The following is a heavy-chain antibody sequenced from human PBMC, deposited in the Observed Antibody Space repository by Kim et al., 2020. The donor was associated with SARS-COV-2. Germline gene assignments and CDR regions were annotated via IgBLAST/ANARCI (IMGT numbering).Heavy chain of an antibody. CDR1: GFTFTSYA. CDR2: ISSGGGTT. D-gene: IGHD6-13*01. CDR3: AKELSYTSSWYGAFDI. V-gene: IGHV3-23*01. J-gene: IGHJ3*02. Sequence: GGSLRLSCTASGFTFTSYALSWVRQAPGKGLEWISIISSGGGTTYYADSVKGRLSISRDNSKNTVYLQMNSLRLEDTAVYYCAKELSYTSSWYGAFDIW.